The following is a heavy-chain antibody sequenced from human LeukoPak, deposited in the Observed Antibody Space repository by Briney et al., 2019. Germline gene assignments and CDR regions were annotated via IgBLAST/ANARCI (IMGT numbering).Heavy chain of an antibody. Sequence: GGSLRLSCAASGFSFSSYEMNWVRQAPGKGLEWVSYIGSSASSIYYADSVKGRFTISRDNAKNSLFLQMNSLRAEDTAVYYCARNSVLDYWGQGTLVIVSS. CDR3: ARNSVLDY. CDR2: IGSSASSI. J-gene: IGHJ4*02. D-gene: IGHD5/OR15-5a*01. V-gene: IGHV3-48*03. CDR1: GFSFSSYE.